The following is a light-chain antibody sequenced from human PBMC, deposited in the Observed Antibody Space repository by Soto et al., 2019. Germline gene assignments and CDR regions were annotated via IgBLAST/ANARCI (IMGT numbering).Light chain of an antibody. CDR3: QQYGSSPL. Sequence: EIVLTQSPGTLSLSPGERATLSCRASQSVSSFYLAWYQQKPGQAPRLLIYGASSRATGIPDRFSGSGSGTDFTLTISRLEPEDFAVYYCQQYGSSPLFGQGTKLEIK. CDR2: GAS. CDR1: QSVSSFY. J-gene: IGKJ2*01. V-gene: IGKV3-20*01.